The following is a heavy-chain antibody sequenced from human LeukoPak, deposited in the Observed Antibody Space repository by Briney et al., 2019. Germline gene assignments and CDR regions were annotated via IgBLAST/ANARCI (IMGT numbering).Heavy chain of an antibody. J-gene: IGHJ4*02. CDR3: ARSRGYSYGQTFDY. V-gene: IGHV4-61*02. CDR2: IYTSGST. D-gene: IGHD5-18*01. CDR1: GGSISSSSYY. Sequence: SETLSLTCTVSGGSISSSSYYWSWIRQPAGKGLEWIGRIYTSGSTNYNPSLKSRVTMSVDTSKNQFSLKLSSVTAADTAVYYCARSRGYSYGQTFDYWGQGTLVTVSS.